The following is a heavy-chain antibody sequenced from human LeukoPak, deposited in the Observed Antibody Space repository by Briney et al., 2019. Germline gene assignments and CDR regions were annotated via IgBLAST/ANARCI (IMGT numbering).Heavy chain of an antibody. CDR2: ISNGGTT. CDR3: VRLQPNTGEWAFDI. D-gene: IGHD1-1*01. Sequence: PSETLSLTCTVSGDSISKYYWSWIRQPPGEGREWIGYISNGGTTKYNPSLKSRVTISVDTSNNQFSLRLSSVTAADTAVYHCVRLQPNTGEWAFDIWGQGTMVSVSS. V-gene: IGHV4-59*01. CDR1: GDSISKYY. J-gene: IGHJ3*02.